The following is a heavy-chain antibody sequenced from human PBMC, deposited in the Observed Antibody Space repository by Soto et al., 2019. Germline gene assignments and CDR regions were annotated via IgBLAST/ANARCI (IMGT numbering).Heavy chain of an antibody. CDR3: ARVRGSGSYAAYYFDS. J-gene: IGHJ4*01. D-gene: IGHD3-10*01. CDR2: VHYSGST. Sequence: SETLSLTCTVSGGSISNGGYYWNWVRQHPGKGLEWIGYVHYSGSTWYNPSLESRVTISVDTSKDQFSLKLRSVTAADTAVYYCARVRGSGSYAAYYFDSWGQGTLVTVSS. V-gene: IGHV4-31*03. CDR1: GGSISNGGYY.